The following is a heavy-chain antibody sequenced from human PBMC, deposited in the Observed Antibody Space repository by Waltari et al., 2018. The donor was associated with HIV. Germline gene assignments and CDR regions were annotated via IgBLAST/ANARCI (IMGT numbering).Heavy chain of an antibody. V-gene: IGHV4-39*01. J-gene: IGHJ6*02. CDR1: GGSISSSSYY. CDR3: ARVGYSGYDEEAADGMDV. CDR2: IYYSGGT. Sequence: QLQLQESGPGLVKPSETLSLTCTVSGGSISSSSYYWGWIRQPPGKGLEWIGSIYYSGGTYYNPSLKRRVTISVDTSKNQFSLKRSSVTAADTAVYYCARVGYSGYDEEAADGMDVWGQGTTVTVSS. D-gene: IGHD5-12*01.